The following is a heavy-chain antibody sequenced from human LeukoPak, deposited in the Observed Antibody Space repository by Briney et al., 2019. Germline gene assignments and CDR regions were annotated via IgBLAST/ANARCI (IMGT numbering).Heavy chain of an antibody. V-gene: IGHV3-23*01. CDR3: AKDGQSFNSMYDYFDS. CDR2: IGGGDT. Sequence: GGSLRLSCSASGFTFRNFAMSWVRQAPGKGLEWVSSIGGGDTNYADSVKGRFTICSDDSRSTVDLQMSSLRAEDTAVYYCAKDGQSFNSMYDYFDSWGQGTLVTVSS. D-gene: IGHD2-8*01. J-gene: IGHJ4*02. CDR1: GFTFRNFA.